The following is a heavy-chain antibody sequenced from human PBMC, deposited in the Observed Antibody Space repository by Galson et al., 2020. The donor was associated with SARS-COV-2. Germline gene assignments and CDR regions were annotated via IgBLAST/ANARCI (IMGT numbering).Heavy chain of an antibody. J-gene: IGHJ4*02. Sequence: SETLSLTCTVSGDSISSSSYYWGWIRQPPGKGLEWIGNIYSGNTYYNPSLNSRVTISVDTSRNQFSLKLTSVTAADTAVYYCVRDHVVYYDSSSYDYWGQGTLVTVSS. CDR1: GDSISSSSYY. CDR2: IYSGNT. V-gene: IGHV4-39*07. CDR3: VRDHVVYYDSSSYDY. D-gene: IGHD3-22*01.